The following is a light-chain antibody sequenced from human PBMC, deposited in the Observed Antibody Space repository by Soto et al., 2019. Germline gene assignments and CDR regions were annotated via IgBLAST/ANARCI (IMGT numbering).Light chain of an antibody. V-gene: IGKV3-15*01. CDR3: QQYNNSTQT. Sequence: EIVMTQSPATLSVSPGERATLSCRASQSVSSNLAWYQQKPGQAPRLLIYGASTRATGIPARLSGSGYGTEFTLTISSLQSEDFAVYYCQQYNNSTQTFGHGTKVDIK. CDR1: QSVSSN. CDR2: GAS. J-gene: IGKJ1*01.